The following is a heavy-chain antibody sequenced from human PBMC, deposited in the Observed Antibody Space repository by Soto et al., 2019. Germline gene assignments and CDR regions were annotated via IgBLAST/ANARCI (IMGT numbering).Heavy chain of an antibody. J-gene: IGHJ4*02. D-gene: IGHD5-12*01. Sequence: VQLVESGGGLVKPGGSLRLSCAASGFTFSSYSMNWVRQAPGKGLEWVSSISSSSSYIYYADSVKGRFTISRDNAKNSLYLQMNSLRAEDTAVYYCARDKSGYDSHFDYWGQGTLVTVSS. CDR3: ARDKSGYDSHFDY. V-gene: IGHV3-21*01. CDR1: GFTFSSYS. CDR2: ISSSSSYI.